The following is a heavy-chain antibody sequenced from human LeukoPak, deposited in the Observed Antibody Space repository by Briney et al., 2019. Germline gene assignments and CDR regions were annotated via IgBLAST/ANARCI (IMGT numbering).Heavy chain of an antibody. Sequence: SETLSLTCAVHGGSFSGYCWSWIRQPPGKGLEWIGEINHSGSTNYNPSLKSRVTISVDTSKNQFSLKLSSVTAADTAVYYCARGWRITIFGGDPIFDYWGQGTLVTVSS. CDR3: ARGWRITIFGGDPIFDY. CDR1: GGSFSGYC. CDR2: INHSGST. J-gene: IGHJ4*02. V-gene: IGHV4-34*01. D-gene: IGHD3-3*01.